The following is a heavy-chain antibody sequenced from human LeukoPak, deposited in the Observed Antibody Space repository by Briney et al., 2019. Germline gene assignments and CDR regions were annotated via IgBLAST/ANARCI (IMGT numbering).Heavy chain of an antibody. D-gene: IGHD3-22*01. V-gene: IGHV1-2*02. CDR2: INPNSGAT. Sequence: GASVKVSCKASGYTFTGSYIHWVRQAPGQGLEWMGWINPNSGATNYAQKFQDRVTMTRDTSISTAYMELSRLTSDDTALYYCAGGKSYYFDSSGYYYLQYWGQGTLVTVSS. CDR3: AGGKSYYFDSSGYYYLQY. CDR1: GYTFTGSY. J-gene: IGHJ4*02.